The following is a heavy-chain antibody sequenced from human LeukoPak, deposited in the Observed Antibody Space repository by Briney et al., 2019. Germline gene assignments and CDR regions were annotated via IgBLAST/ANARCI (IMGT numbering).Heavy chain of an antibody. D-gene: IGHD3-10*01. CDR3: ARDRSYYYGSGTGY. J-gene: IGHJ4*02. V-gene: IGHV3-53*01. Sequence: TGGSLRLSCAASGFTVSSNYMSWVRQAPGKGLEWVSVIYSGGSTYYADSVKGRFTISRDNSKSTLYIQMNSLRAEDTAVYYCARDRSYYYGSGTGYWGQGTLVTVSS. CDR2: IYSGGST. CDR1: GFTVSSNY.